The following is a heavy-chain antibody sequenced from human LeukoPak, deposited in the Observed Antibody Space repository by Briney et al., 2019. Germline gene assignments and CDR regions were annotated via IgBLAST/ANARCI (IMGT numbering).Heavy chain of an antibody. CDR1: RGSINNYY. V-gene: IGHV4-59*01. J-gene: IGHJ2*01. CDR2: IYSTGST. Sequence: SETLSLTCTVSRGSINNYYWSWIRQPPGKGLEWIGYIYSTGSTNCNPSLNSRVTISVDTSKNMFSLNLRSATAADTAVYYCSRGPEWPTPGYFDLWGRGTLVTVSS. CDR3: SRGPEWPTPGYFDL. D-gene: IGHD3-3*01.